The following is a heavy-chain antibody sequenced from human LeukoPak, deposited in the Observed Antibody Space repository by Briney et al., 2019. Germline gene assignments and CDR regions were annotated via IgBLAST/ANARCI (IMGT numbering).Heavy chain of an antibody. J-gene: IGHJ4*02. CDR2: ISGSGSST. CDR1: GFTFSSYA. Sequence: GGSLTLSCAASGFTFSSYAMSWLRQAPGKGLEWVSSISGSGSSTYYADSVNGRLTISRDNSKNTPYLQMNSLRAEDTAVYYCAKDLYSSSWRGSMFFDYCGQGTLVTVSS. V-gene: IGHV3-23*01. D-gene: IGHD6-13*01. CDR3: AKDLYSSSWRGSMFFDY.